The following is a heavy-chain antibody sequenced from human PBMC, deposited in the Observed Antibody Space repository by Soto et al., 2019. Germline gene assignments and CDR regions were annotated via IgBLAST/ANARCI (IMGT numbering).Heavy chain of an antibody. Sequence: SETLSLTCTVSGGSISSGGYYWSWIRQHPGKSLEWIGYIYYSGSTYYNPSLKSRVTISVDTSKNQFSLKLSSVTAADKAVFYCPIYPESRYGDPDYFDYWGQGTLVTVSS. V-gene: IGHV4-31*03. D-gene: IGHD4-17*01. CDR1: GGSISSGGYY. CDR3: PIYPESRYGDPDYFDY. CDR2: IYYSGST. J-gene: IGHJ4*02.